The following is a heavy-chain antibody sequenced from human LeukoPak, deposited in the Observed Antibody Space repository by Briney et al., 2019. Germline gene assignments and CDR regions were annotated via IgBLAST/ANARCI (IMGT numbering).Heavy chain of an antibody. Sequence: GGSLRLSCAASGFTFSSYAMSWVRQAPGKGLEWVSAISGSGGSTYYADSVKGRFTISRDNSKNTLYLQMSSLRAEDTAVYYCAKSYSYGGNEETYFDYWGQGTLVTVSS. J-gene: IGHJ4*02. D-gene: IGHD4-23*01. CDR2: ISGSGGST. V-gene: IGHV3-23*01. CDR1: GFTFSSYA. CDR3: AKSYSYGGNEETYFDY.